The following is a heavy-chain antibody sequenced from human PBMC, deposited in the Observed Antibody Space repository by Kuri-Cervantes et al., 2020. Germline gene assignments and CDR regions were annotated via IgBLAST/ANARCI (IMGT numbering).Heavy chain of an antibody. Sequence: GESLKISCAASGFTFSSYAMSWVRQAPGKGLEWVSAISGSGGSTYYADSVKGRFTIPRDNSKNTLYLQMNSLRAEDTAVYYCAKGGREWLVPFDYWGQGTLVTVSS. CDR2: ISGSGGST. CDR1: GFTFSSYA. J-gene: IGHJ4*02. CDR3: AKGGREWLVPFDY. D-gene: IGHD6-19*01. V-gene: IGHV3-23*01.